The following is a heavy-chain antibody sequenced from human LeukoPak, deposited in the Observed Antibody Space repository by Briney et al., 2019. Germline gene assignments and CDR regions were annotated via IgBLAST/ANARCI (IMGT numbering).Heavy chain of an antibody. J-gene: IGHJ4*02. D-gene: IGHD4-17*01. Sequence: GGSLRLSCAASGFTFSSYSMNWVRQPPGKGLEWVSYISSSSTIYYADSVKGRFTISRDNAKNSLYLQMNSLRAEDTAVYYCARVGYGDYEVFDYWGQGTLVTVSS. V-gene: IGHV3-48*01. CDR2: ISSSSTI. CDR3: ARVGYGDYEVFDY. CDR1: GFTFSSYS.